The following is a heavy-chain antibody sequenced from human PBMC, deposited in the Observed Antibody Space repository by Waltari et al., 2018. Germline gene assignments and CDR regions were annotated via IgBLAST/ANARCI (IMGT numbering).Heavy chain of an antibody. Sequence: EVQLLESGGGLVQPGGSLRLSCAASGFTFSSYAMSWVRQAPGKGLEWVSALSGSGGSTYSADSGKGRFTISRDNSKNTLELQMNSLRAEDTAVYYCAKDKDMVTAPDYWGQGTLVTVSS. V-gene: IGHV3-23*01. CDR3: AKDKDMVTAPDY. J-gene: IGHJ4*02. D-gene: IGHD2-21*02. CDR1: GFTFSSYA. CDR2: LSGSGGST.